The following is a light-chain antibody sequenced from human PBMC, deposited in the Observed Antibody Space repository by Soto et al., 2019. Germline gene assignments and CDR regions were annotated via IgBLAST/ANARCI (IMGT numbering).Light chain of an antibody. CDR3: QQSYSTPSIT. J-gene: IGKJ5*01. V-gene: IGKV1-39*01. CDR2: AAS. CDR1: QDIRNN. Sequence: DIQMTQSPSSLSTSVGDSVAITCQASQDIRNNLNWYQQKPGKAPKLLIYAASSLQSGVPSRFSGSGSGTDFTLTISSLQPEDFATYYCQQSYSTPSITFGQGTRLEIK.